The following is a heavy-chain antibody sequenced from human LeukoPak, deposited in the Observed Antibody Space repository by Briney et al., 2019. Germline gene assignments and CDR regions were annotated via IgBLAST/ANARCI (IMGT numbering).Heavy chain of an antibody. CDR1: GFTFSSYS. CDR3: AGAPPTHGSSGWYTDY. V-gene: IGHV3-21*01. Sequence: PGGSLRLSCAASGFTFSSYSMNWVRQAPGKGLEWVSSISSSSSYIYYADSVKGRFTISRDNAKNSLYLQMNSLRAEDTAVYYCAGAPPTHGSSGWYTDYWGQGTLVTVSS. CDR2: ISSSSSYI. J-gene: IGHJ4*02. D-gene: IGHD6-19*01.